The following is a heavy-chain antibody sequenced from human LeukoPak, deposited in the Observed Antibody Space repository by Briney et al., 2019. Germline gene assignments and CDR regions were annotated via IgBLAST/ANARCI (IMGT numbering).Heavy chain of an antibody. CDR1: GYTFTSYD. CDR3: ARAHRRITMVRGVIYYFDY. Sequence: ASVKVSSKASGYTFTSYDINWVRQATGQGLEWMGWMNPNSGNTGYAQKFQGRVTMTRNTSISTAYMELSSLRSEDTAVYYCARAHRRITMVRGVIYYFDYWGQGTLVTVSS. J-gene: IGHJ4*02. D-gene: IGHD3-10*01. V-gene: IGHV1-8*01. CDR2: MNPNSGNT.